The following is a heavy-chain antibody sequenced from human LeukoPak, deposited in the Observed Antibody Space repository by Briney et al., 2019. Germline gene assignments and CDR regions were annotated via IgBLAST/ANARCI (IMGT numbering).Heavy chain of an antibody. J-gene: IGHJ3*02. D-gene: IGHD3-22*01. CDR2: ISGSGGST. Sequence: GGSLRLSCAASGFTFSSYAMSWVRQAPGEGLEWVSAISGSGGSTYYADSVKGRFTISRDNSKNTLYLQMNSVRAEDTAVYYCGRGGGGTYYYDSSGYSGAFDIWGQGTMVTVSS. CDR1: GFTFSSYA. CDR3: GRGGGGTYYYDSSGYSGAFDI. V-gene: IGHV3-23*01.